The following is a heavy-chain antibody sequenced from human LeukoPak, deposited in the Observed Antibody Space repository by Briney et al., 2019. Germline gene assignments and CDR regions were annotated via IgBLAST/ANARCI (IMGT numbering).Heavy chain of an antibody. CDR1: GESFNNYY. CDR3: ASAYSSSWYYYYYYMDV. Sequence: SETLSLTCAVYGESFNNYYWSWIRQPPGKGLEWIGEINHSGSTNYNPSLKSRVTISVDTSKNQFSLKLSSVTAADTAVYYCASAYSSSWYYYYYYMDVWGKGTTVTVSS. J-gene: IGHJ6*03. V-gene: IGHV4-34*01. D-gene: IGHD6-13*01. CDR2: INHSGST.